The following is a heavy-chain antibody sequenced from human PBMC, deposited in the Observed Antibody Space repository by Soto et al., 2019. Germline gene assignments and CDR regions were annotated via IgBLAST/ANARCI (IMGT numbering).Heavy chain of an antibody. J-gene: IGHJ4*02. CDR3: ARVSTRGVVTAIYFDY. D-gene: IGHD2-21*02. CDR2: IIPIFGTA. CDR1: GGTFSSYA. Sequence: RASVKVSCKASGGTFSSYAISWVRQAPGQGLEWMGGIIPIFGTANYAQKFQGRVTITADESTSTAYMELSSLRSEDTAVYYCARVSTRGVVTAIYFDYWGQGTLVTVSS. V-gene: IGHV1-69*13.